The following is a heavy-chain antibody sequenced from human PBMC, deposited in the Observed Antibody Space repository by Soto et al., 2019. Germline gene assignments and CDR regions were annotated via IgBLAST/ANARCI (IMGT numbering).Heavy chain of an antibody. CDR2: ISPALRIA. D-gene: IGHD3-16*01. CDR3: ARNRRGYPHLGGDALDI. CDR1: GNTFTSFV. V-gene: IGHV1-69*02. Sequence: QVQLVQSGAEVKKPGSSVKVSCKASGNTFTSFVINWVRQAPGQGLEWMGRISPALRIANYAQMFQGRVTITADKSTSTAYMELSSLKSEDTAVYYCARNRRGYPHLGGDALDIWGRGTMVTVSS. J-gene: IGHJ3*02.